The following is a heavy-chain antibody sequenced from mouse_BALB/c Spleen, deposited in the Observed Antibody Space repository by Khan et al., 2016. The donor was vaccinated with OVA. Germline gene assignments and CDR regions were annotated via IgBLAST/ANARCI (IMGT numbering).Heavy chain of an antibody. CDR1: GYTFTNYG. Sequence: QIQLVQSGPELKKPGETVKISCKASGYTFTNYGMNWVKQAPGKGLKWMGWINTNTGEPTYAEEFKGRFAFSLETSASTAYLQLNNLKNEDTATYFSARAVAYYRSLFDYWGQGTTITVSS. CDR3: ARAVAYYRSLFDY. J-gene: IGHJ2*01. CDR2: INTNTGEP. D-gene: IGHD2-14*01. V-gene: IGHV9-3*02.